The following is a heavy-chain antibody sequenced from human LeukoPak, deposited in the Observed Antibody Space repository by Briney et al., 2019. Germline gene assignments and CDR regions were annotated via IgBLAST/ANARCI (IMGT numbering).Heavy chain of an antibody. CDR2: ISSSSSYI. V-gene: IGHV3-21*01. D-gene: IGHD6-19*01. J-gene: IGHJ4*02. CDR3: ARKSGWYGRAYDY. Sequence: PGGSLRLSCAASGVTFISYSMNWVRQAPGKRLEWVSSISSSSSYIYYADSVKGRFTISRDNAKNSLYLQMSSLRAEDTAVYYCARKSGWYGRAYDYWGQGTLVTVSS. CDR1: GVTFISYS.